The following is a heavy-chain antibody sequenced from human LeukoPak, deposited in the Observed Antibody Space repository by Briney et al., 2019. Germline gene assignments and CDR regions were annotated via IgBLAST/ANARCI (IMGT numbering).Heavy chain of an antibody. CDR3: ARDTHEKNYFDY. Sequence: GGSLRLSCAASGFTFSNAWMSWVRQAPGKGLEWVSVIYRDGSTYYADSVKGRFTISRDNSKNTLFLQMNSLRAEDTAVYYCARDTHEKNYFDYWGRGTLVTVSS. J-gene: IGHJ4*02. V-gene: IGHV3-53*01. CDR2: IYRDGST. CDR1: GFTFSNAW.